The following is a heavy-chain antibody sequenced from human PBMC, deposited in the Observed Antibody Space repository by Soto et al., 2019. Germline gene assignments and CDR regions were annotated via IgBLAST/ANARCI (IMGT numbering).Heavy chain of an antibody. Sequence: GGSLRLSCAASGFTFSSYAMSWVRQAPGKGLEWVSAISGSGGSTYYADSVKGRFTISRDNSKNTLYLQMNSLRAEDTAVYYCAEDSSGELTYRGVFDYWGQGTLVTVSS. CDR1: GFTFSSYA. V-gene: IGHV3-23*01. D-gene: IGHD3-10*01. CDR3: AEDSSGELTYRGVFDY. J-gene: IGHJ4*02. CDR2: ISGSGGST.